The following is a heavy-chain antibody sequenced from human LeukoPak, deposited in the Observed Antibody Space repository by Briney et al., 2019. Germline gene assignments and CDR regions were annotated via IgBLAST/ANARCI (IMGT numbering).Heavy chain of an antibody. CDR1: GFTFSSYS. CDR3: ARSYGYQERDAIFDY. D-gene: IGHD5-18*01. Sequence: PGGSLRLSCAASGFTFSSYSMNWVRQAPGKGLEWVSSISSSSSYIYYADSVKGRFTISRDNAKNSLYLQMNSLRAEDTAVYYCARSYGYQERDAIFDYWGQGTLVTVSS. CDR2: ISSSSSYI. J-gene: IGHJ4*02. V-gene: IGHV3-21*01.